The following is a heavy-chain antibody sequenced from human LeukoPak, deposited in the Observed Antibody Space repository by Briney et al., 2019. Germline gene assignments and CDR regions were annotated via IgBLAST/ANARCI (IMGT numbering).Heavy chain of an antibody. CDR1: GLTFNNYW. CDR2: INGIGSEP. Sequence: PGGSLRLSCAASGLTFNNYWMGWVRQAPGKGLVWVANINGIGSEPYYGDSLEGRFTISRDNAKNSLYLQMNSLRAEDTAMYYCARLRIGSSGFWWFDPWGQGTLVTVSS. J-gene: IGHJ5*02. D-gene: IGHD3-22*01. V-gene: IGHV3-7*01. CDR3: ARLRIGSSGFWWFDP.